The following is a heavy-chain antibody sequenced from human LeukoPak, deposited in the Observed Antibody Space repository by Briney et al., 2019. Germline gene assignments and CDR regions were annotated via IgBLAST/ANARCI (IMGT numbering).Heavy chain of an antibody. V-gene: IGHV3-11*01. CDR3: ARDLGSRPQQLVLYYYGMDV. Sequence: PGGSLRLSCAASGLTFSDYYVSWIRQAPGKGLEWVSYISSSGSTIYYADSVKGRFTISRDNAKNSLYLQMNSLRAEDTAVYYCARDLGSRPQQLVLYYYGMDVWGQGTTVTVSS. D-gene: IGHD6-6*01. CDR1: GLTFSDYY. CDR2: ISSSGSTI. J-gene: IGHJ6*02.